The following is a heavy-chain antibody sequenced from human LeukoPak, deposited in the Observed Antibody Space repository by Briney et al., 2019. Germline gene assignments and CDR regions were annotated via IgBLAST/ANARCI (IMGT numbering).Heavy chain of an antibody. Sequence: KPSETMTLTCTNSGGSTSRFYWSWIRQPPGKGLKWIGYGYYSGSTNYNPSLKSRVTISLDTSGNQLSLKLTSVTAADTAVYYCARDPKWRATTGTTAAFDIWGQGTMVTVSS. CDR3: ARDPKWRATTGTTAAFDI. V-gene: IGHV4-59*01. CDR1: GGSTSRFY. D-gene: IGHD1-1*01. J-gene: IGHJ3*02. CDR2: GYYSGST.